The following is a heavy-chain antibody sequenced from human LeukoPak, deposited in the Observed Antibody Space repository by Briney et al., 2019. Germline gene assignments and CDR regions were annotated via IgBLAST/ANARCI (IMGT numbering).Heavy chain of an antibody. V-gene: IGHV4-39*07. CDR3: ARGVAMVIE. CDR1: GGSISSSSYY. CDR2: IYYSGST. Sequence: PSETLSLTCTVSGGSISSSSYYWGWIRQPPGKGLEWIGSIYYSGSTYYNPSLKSRVTISVDTSKNQFSLKLSSVTAADTAVYYCARGVAMVIEWGQGTLVTVSS. J-gene: IGHJ4*02. D-gene: IGHD5-18*01.